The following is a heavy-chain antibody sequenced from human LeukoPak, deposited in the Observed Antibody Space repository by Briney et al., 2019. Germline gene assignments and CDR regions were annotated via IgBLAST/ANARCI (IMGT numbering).Heavy chain of an antibody. D-gene: IGHD3-16*01. J-gene: IGHJ4*02. CDR1: GGSISSYY. V-gene: IGHV4-59*01. Sequence: SETLSLTCTVSGGSISSYYWSWIRQPPGKGLEWIGYIYYSGSTNYNPSLKSRVTISVDTSKNQFSLKLSSVTAADTAVYYCARDTSRLGVDYWGQGTLVTVPS. CDR2: IYYSGST. CDR3: ARDTSRLGVDY.